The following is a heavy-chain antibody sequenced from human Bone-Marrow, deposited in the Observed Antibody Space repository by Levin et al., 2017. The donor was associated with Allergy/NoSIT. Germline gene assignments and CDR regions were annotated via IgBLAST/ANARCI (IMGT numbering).Heavy chain of an antibody. CDR2: TSNDESDK. J-gene: IGHJ6*02. CDR1: GFSFRSFG. D-gene: IGHD5-18*01. V-gene: IGHV3-30*18. Sequence: PGGSLRLSCAASGFSFRSFGMHWVRQAPGKGLEWVAVTSNDESDKFYADSVKGRFTISRDNSKNTLYLQMNSLRVEDTALYYCAKDGFGYTSGQYGMDVWGQGTTVTVSS. CDR3: AKDGFGYTSGQYGMDV.